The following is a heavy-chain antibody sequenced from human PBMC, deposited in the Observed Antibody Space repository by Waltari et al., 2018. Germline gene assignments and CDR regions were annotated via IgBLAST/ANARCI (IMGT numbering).Heavy chain of an antibody. Sequence: EVQLVESGGGLVLPGGSLRLSCAVSGFTFSSYWMNLFRQIQGKGLEWVANVNQEGSEKYYVDSVKGRVTISRDDAKNSLYLQMNSLRADDTAIYYCVRGTSTPGIDYWGQGTLVTVSS. J-gene: IGHJ4*02. CDR2: VNQEGSEK. CDR1: GFTFSSYW. D-gene: IGHD1-7*01. V-gene: IGHV3-7*01. CDR3: VRGTSTPGIDY.